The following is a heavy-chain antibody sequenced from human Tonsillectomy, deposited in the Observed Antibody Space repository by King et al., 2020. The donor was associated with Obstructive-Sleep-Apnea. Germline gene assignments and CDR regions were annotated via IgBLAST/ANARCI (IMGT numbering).Heavy chain of an antibody. CDR3: ANLQRYCSSTSCSYGMDV. J-gene: IGHJ6*02. D-gene: IGHD2-2*01. CDR2: IDPSDSYT. V-gene: IGHV5-10-1*01. CDR1: GYSFTSYW. Sequence: QLVQSGAEVKKPGESLRISCKGSGYSFTSYWISWVRQMPGKGLEWMGRIDPSDSYTNYSPSFQDHVTISADKSISTAYLQWSSLKASDTAMYYCANLQRYCSSTSCSYGMDVWGQGTTVTVSS.